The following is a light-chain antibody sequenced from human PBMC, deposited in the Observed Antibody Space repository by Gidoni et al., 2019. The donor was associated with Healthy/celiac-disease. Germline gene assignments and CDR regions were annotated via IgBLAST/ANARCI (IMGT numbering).Light chain of an antibody. Sequence: QSALTQPPSASGSPGQSVTISCTGTSRAVGGYNYVSWYQQHPGKAPKLMIYEVSKRPSGVPDRFSGSKSGHTASLTVSGLQAEDEADYYCSSYAGSNNFVVFGGGTKLTVL. V-gene: IGLV2-8*01. CDR1: SRAVGGYNY. CDR3: SSYAGSNNFVV. CDR2: EVS. J-gene: IGLJ2*01.